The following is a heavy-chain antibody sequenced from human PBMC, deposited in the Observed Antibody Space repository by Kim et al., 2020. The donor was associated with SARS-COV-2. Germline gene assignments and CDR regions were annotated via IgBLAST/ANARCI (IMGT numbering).Heavy chain of an antibody. V-gene: IGHV1-3*01. Sequence: QKFTGRVTITRDTSAGTAYMELSSLRSEDTAVYYCARDGTTRNGGYYFDYWGQGALVTVSS. J-gene: IGHJ4*02. D-gene: IGHD1-1*01. CDR3: ARDGTTRNGGYYFDY.